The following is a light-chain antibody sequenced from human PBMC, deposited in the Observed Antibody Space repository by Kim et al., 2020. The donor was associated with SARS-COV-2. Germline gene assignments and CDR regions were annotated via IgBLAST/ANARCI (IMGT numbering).Light chain of an antibody. CDR2: AAS. CDR3: QQSYSVPRT. Sequence: DIQMTQSPSSLSASVGDRVTITCRASQSISNFLNWYQLKPGKAPKLLMFAASTLQSGVPSRFSGSGSGTDFTLTISSLQPEDFATYYCQQSYSVPRTFGGGTKVDIK. J-gene: IGKJ4*01. CDR1: QSISNF. V-gene: IGKV1-39*01.